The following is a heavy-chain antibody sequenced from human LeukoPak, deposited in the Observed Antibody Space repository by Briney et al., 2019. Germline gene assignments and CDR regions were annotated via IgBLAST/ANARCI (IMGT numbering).Heavy chain of an antibody. D-gene: IGHD4-17*01. V-gene: IGHV4-59*08. CDR1: GGSISSYY. CDR3: ASTLDYGDYVFDY. Sequence: PSETLSLTCTVSGGSISSYYWSWIRQPPGKGLEWIGYIYYSGSTNYNPSLKSRVTISVDTSKNQFSLKLSSVTAADTAVYYCASTLDYGDYVFDYWGQGTLVTVSS. CDR2: IYYSGST. J-gene: IGHJ4*02.